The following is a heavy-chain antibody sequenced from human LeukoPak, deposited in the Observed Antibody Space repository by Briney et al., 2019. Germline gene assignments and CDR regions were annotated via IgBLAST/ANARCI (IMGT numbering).Heavy chain of an antibody. CDR2: VSGDGTST. CDR1: GFTFSSYW. J-gene: IGHJ3*02. CDR3: ARGGFYSFDAFAI. D-gene: IGHD2-21*01. Sequence: PGGSLRLSCAASGFTFSSYWMHWVRQAPGKGLMWVSRVSGDGTSTTYAATVKGRFTISRDNAQNTLYLQMNGPRAEDTAVYYCARGGFYSFDAFAIWGQGTMVTVSA. V-gene: IGHV3-74*01.